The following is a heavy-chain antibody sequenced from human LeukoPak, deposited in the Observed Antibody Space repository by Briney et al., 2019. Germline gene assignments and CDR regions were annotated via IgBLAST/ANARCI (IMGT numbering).Heavy chain of an antibody. CDR2: INPRGDEA. J-gene: IGHJ5*02. Sequence: ASVKVSCKASGFTFSVYWMHWVRQAPGQGLEWMGVINPRGDEAVYAQKFQGRITMTRDTPTNTAYMELSSPGPEDTAVVYCARDNSRNWGSSTSWWFGPWGQGTLIIVSS. V-gene: IGHV1-46*01. D-gene: IGHD3-16*01. CDR1: GFTFSVYW. CDR3: ARDNSRNWGSSTSWWFGP.